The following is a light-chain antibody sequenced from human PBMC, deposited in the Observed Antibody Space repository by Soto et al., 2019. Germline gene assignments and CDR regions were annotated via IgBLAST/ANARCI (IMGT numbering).Light chain of an antibody. CDR3: TSHAGTINFPYI. J-gene: IGLJ1*01. V-gene: IGLV2-8*01. Sequence: QSALTQPASVAGFPGQSITISCTGTSSDVGAYNYVSWYQHHPGKAPKLLVYEVNKRPSGVPDRFSGSKSGNTASLTVSGLQAEDEADYYCTSHAGTINFPYIFGTGTKVTVL. CDR1: SSDVGAYNY. CDR2: EVN.